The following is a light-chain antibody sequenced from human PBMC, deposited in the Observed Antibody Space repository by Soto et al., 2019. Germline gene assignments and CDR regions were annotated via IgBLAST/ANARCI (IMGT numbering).Light chain of an antibody. CDR1: QSVSSSY. CDR2: GAS. CDR3: QQYGSSPWT. V-gene: IGKV3-20*01. J-gene: IGKJ1*01. Sequence: EIVLTQSPGTLSLSPGERATLSCRASQSVSSSYLAWYQQKPGQAPRPLIYGASSRAIGIPDRFSGSGSGTDFTLTISRLEPVDFAVYYCQQYGSSPWTLGQGTKVDIK.